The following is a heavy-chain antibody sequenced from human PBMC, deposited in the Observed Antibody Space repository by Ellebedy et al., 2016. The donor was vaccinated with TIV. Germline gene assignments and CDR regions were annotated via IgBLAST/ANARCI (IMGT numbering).Heavy chain of an antibody. V-gene: IGHV4-39*01. Sequence: SETLSLTCSVSGGSIISSSYYWGWIRQPPGKGLEWIGSIYYSGYTQYNPPLKSRVTISVDTSKNQFSLGLTYVTAADTALYYCARRTDSGSYYDYFNNWGQGTLVTVSS. CDR3: ARRTDSGSYYDYFNN. J-gene: IGHJ4*02. D-gene: IGHD1-26*01. CDR1: GGSIISSSYY. CDR2: IYYSGYT.